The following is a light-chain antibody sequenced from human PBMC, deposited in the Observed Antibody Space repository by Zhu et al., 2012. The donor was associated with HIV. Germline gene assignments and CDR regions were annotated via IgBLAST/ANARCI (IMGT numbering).Light chain of an antibody. J-gene: IGKJ4*01. CDR3: QQRSNWPLT. CDR2: DAS. V-gene: IGKV3-11*01. Sequence: EIVLTQSPATLSLSPGERVSLSCRASQSVNSNLAWYQQKLGQAPRLLIYDASSRATGIPARFSGSGSGTDFTLTISSLEPEDFAVYYCQQRSNWPLTFGGGTKVEIK. CDR1: QSVNSN.